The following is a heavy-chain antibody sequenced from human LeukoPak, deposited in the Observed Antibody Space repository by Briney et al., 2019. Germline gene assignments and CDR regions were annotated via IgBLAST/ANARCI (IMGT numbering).Heavy chain of an antibody. D-gene: IGHD3-9*01. CDR1: GGSFSGYY. V-gene: IGHV4-34*01. CDR3: ARGLKYYDILTGYWYYFDY. CDR2: INHSGST. Sequence: SETLSLTCAVYGGSFSGYYWSWIRQPPGKGLEWIGEINHSGSTNYNPSLKSRVTISVDTSKNQFSLKLSSVTAADTAVYYCARGLKYYDILTGYWYYFDYRGQGTLVTVSS. J-gene: IGHJ4*02.